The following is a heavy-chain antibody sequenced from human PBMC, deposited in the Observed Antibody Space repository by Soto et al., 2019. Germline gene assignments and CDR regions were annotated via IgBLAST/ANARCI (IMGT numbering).Heavy chain of an antibody. V-gene: IGHV3-74*01. D-gene: IGHD6-19*01. CDR3: ARASSGWTFDY. CDR2: IHTDGSTT. CDR1: GFTFGSYW. Sequence: GGSLRLSCAASGFTFGSYWMHWVRQAPGKGLVWVSRIHTDGSTTSYADSVKGRFTISRDNAKNTLYLQMNSLRAEDTAVYYCARASSGWTFDYWGQGTLVTVSS. J-gene: IGHJ4*02.